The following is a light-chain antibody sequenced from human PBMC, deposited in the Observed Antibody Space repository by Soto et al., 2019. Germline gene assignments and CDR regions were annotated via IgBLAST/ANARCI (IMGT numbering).Light chain of an antibody. J-gene: IGLJ1*01. V-gene: IGLV2-23*01. Sequence: QSVLTQPASVSGSPGQSITISCTGTGSEVGSYNLVSWYQQHPGKAPKRLIYEASKRPSGVSNRFSGSKSGNTASLTISGLQAEDEADYYCCSYAGSSTLVFGTGTKLTVL. CDR1: GSEVGSYNL. CDR2: EAS. CDR3: CSYAGSSTLV.